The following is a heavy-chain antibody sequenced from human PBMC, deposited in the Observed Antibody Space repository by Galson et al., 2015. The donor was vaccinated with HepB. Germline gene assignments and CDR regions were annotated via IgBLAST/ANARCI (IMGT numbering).Heavy chain of an antibody. CDR2: IYWDDDK. Sequence: PALVKPTQTLTLTCTFSGFSLSTSGVGVGWIRQPPGKALEWLALIYWDDDKRYSPSLKSRLTITKDTSKNQVVLTMTNMDPVDTATYYCARDIAAAGTFDYWGQRTLVTVSS. CDR3: ARDIAAAGTFDY. D-gene: IGHD6-13*01. J-gene: IGHJ4*02. V-gene: IGHV2-5*02. CDR1: GFSLSTSGVG.